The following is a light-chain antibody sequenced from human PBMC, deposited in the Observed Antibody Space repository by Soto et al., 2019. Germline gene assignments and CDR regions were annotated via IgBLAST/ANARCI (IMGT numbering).Light chain of an antibody. CDR3: SSFAGRSTLV. CDR1: SSDVGSYSY. V-gene: IGLV2-11*01. CDR2: DVS. J-gene: IGLJ2*01. Sequence: QSALTQPRSVSGSPGQSVTISCTGTSSDVGSYSYVSGYQQHPGKAPKVIIYDVSKRPSGVPDRLSGSKSGSTASLTISGLQAEDASDYYCSSFAGRSTLVFGGGTKLTVL.